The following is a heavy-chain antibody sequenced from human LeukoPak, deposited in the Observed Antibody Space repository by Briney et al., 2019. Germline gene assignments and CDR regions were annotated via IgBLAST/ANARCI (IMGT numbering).Heavy chain of an antibody. D-gene: IGHD6-13*01. Sequence: PSQTLSLTCTVSGGSISSGDYYWSWIRQPPGKGLEWIGYIYYSGSTYYNPSLKSRVTISVDTSKNQFSLKLSSVTAADTAVYYCARGGVGYSSSLALFDYWGQGTLVTVSS. CDR3: ARGGVGYSSSLALFDY. CDR1: GGSISSGDYY. V-gene: IGHV4-30-4*01. J-gene: IGHJ4*02. CDR2: IYYSGST.